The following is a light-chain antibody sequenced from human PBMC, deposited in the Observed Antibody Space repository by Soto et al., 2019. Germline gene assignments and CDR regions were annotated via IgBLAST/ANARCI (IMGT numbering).Light chain of an antibody. J-gene: IGKJ4*01. Sequence: EIVMTQSPATLSVSPGERATLSCRASQSVSSNLAWYQQKPGQAPRLLIYGASTRATGIPARFSGSGSGTEFTLTISSRQSEDFAVYYCQQYNNWRLTFGGGTKVEIK. V-gene: IGKV3-15*01. CDR3: QQYNNWRLT. CDR2: GAS. CDR1: QSVSSN.